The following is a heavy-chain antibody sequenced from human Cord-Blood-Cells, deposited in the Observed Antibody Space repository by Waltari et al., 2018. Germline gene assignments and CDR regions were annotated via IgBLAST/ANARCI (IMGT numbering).Heavy chain of an antibody. CDR2: IKRDGREQ. CDR3: AYYDLWSGYLDY. Sequence: EVQLVESGGGLVQPGGSMRLSCAASGFTFSSYWMSWVRQAPGKGLEWVANIKRDGREQYFVDSMKGRFTIARDNAKNSLYLQRNSRRAEDTAVYYCAYYDLWSGYLDYWGQGTLVTDAS. V-gene: IGHV3-7*01. CDR1: GFTFSSYW. J-gene: IGHJ4*02. D-gene: IGHD3-3*01.